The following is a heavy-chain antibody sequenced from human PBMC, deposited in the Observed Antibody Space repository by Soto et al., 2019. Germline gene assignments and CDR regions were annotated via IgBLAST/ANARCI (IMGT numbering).Heavy chain of an antibody. Sequence: QVQLVQSGPDVKKPGSSVKVSCQASGVPFSTGPLGWVRQAPGQGLEWVGGIIPLFGTASHAQKFQGRVTITADESTSTVYVELSSLRSDDTAVYFCATELGENPASPFDAWGQGTLVTVSS. V-gene: IGHV1-69*01. CDR1: GVPFSTGP. CDR3: ATELGENPASPFDA. J-gene: IGHJ4*02. D-gene: IGHD3-10*01. CDR2: IIPLFGTA.